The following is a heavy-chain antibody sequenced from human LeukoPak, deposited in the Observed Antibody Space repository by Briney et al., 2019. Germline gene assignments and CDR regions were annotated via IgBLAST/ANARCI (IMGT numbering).Heavy chain of an antibody. CDR1: GGSISSGSYY. CDR2: IYTSGST. V-gene: IGHV4-61*02. J-gene: IGHJ6*03. CDR3: ARGPGAAYYYYMDV. Sequence: SETLSLTCTVSGGSISSGSYYWSWIRQPAGKGLEWIGRIYTSGSTNYNPSLKSRVTISVDTSKNQFSLKLSSVTAADTAVYYCARGPGAAYYYYMDVWGKGTTVTVSS. D-gene: IGHD3-10*01.